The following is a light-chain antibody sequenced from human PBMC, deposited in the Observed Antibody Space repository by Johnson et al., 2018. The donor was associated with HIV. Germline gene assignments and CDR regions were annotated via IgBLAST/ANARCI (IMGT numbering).Light chain of an antibody. Sequence: SVLTQPPPVSAAPGQKVTLSCSGSSSNIWGNYVSWYQQVPGTAPKPLIYENNKSPPGVPYPFSCSQSCTSATPGTTGPHTGDEADYYCGAWDTSLSALYVFGTGTKVTVL. CDR1: SSNIWGNY. V-gene: IGLV1-51*02. CDR2: ENN. CDR3: GAWDTSLSALYV. J-gene: IGLJ1*01.